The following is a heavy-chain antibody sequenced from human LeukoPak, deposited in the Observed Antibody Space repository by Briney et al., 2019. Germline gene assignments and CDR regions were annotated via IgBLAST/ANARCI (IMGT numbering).Heavy chain of an antibody. Sequence: GGSLRLSCAASGFTVSSNYMNWVRQAPGKGVEWVSVIYGGGNIYYADSVKGRFTISRDNSKNTLYLQMNSLRAEDTAVYYCARGAGYNYPYYFDYWGQGTLVTVSS. CDR3: ARGAGYNYPYYFDY. V-gene: IGHV3-53*01. CDR1: GFTVSSNY. D-gene: IGHD5-24*01. J-gene: IGHJ4*02. CDR2: IYGGGNI.